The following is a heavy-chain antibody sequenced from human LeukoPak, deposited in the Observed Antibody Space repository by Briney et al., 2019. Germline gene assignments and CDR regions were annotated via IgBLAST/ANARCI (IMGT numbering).Heavy chain of an antibody. V-gene: IGHV3-64*05. Sequence: GGSLRLSCSASGFTFSSYPMHWVRQAPGKGLEYVSGIRSNGGSTYYADSVKGRFTISRDNSKNTLYVQMSSLRAEDTAVYSCARASGPFDYWGQGTLVTVSS. CDR2: IRSNGGST. CDR3: ARASGPFDY. J-gene: IGHJ4*02. CDR1: GFTFSSYP. D-gene: IGHD3-10*01.